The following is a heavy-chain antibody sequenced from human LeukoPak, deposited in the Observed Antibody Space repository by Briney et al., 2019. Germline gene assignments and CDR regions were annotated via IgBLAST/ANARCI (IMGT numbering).Heavy chain of an antibody. CDR1: EFTFSSYA. V-gene: IGHV3-23*01. J-gene: IGHJ4*02. Sequence: GGSLRLSCAASEFTFSSYAMSWVRQAPGKGLEWVSLISGGGYTTYYADSVKGRFTIPRDNSKNTLYLQLNSLRAEDTAVYYCSRGRDYGECDYWGQGTLVTVSS. CDR2: ISGGGYTT. D-gene: IGHD4-17*01. CDR3: SRGRDYGECDY.